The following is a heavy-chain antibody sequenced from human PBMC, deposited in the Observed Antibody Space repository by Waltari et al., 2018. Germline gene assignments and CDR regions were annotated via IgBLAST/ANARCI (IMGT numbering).Heavy chain of an antibody. CDR1: GYTFTSYA. V-gene: IGHV1-3*01. CDR2: INAGNGNT. Sequence: QVQLVQSGAEVKKPGASVKVSCKASGYTFTSYAMHWVRQAPGPRLEWMGWINAGNGNTKYSQKCQGRVTITRDTSASTAYMELSSLRSEDTAVYYCARASHDDILTGYSYYYYYYGMDVWGQGTTVTVSS. D-gene: IGHD3-9*01. J-gene: IGHJ6*02. CDR3: ARASHDDILTGYSYYYYYYGMDV.